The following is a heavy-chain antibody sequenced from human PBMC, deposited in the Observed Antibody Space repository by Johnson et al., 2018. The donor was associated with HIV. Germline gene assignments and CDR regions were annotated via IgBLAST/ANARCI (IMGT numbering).Heavy chain of an antibody. Sequence: QMQLVESGGGVVQPGRSLRLSCSASGFTFSGYAMHWVRQAPGKGLEWVACITYDGSNIYYADSVKGRFTISRDNSKNTLHLQMNRLRTEDTAVYSCARELRFNRTVQGRVISSGAFDMWGQGTVVHVSS. CDR1: GFTFSGYA. V-gene: IGHV3-30*04. CDR3: ARELRFNRTVQGRVISSGAFDM. J-gene: IGHJ3*02. CDR2: ITYDGSNI. D-gene: IGHD3-10*01.